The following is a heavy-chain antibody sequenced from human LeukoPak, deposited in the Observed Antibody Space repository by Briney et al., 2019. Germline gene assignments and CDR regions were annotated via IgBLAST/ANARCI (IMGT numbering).Heavy chain of an antibody. V-gene: IGHV3-23*01. D-gene: IGHD1-26*01. J-gene: IGHJ4*02. Sequence: GGSLRLSCAGSGFTFNSYGMTWVRQAPGKGLEWVSVISGSGAATYYADSVKGRFTISRDSSKNTLYLQLNNLNAEDTAFDYCTTLHLAWELIGASFDYWGKGTLVTVSS. CDR3: TTLHLAWELIGASFDY. CDR2: ISGSGAAT. CDR1: GFTFNSYG.